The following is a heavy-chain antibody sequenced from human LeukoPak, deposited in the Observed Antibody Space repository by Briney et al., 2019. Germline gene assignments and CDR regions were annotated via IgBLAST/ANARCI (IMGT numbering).Heavy chain of an antibody. Sequence: GGSLRLSCAASGFTVSSNYMSWVRQAPGKGLEWVSVIYSGGSTYYTDYVKGRFTISRDKSKNTLYHQMKRLGAEDTAVYYSARDQAGRYYFDYWGQGTLVTVSS. CDR1: GFTVSSNY. CDR3: ARDQAGRYYFDY. J-gene: IGHJ4*02. V-gene: IGHV3-66*02. CDR2: IYSGGST. D-gene: IGHD6-19*01.